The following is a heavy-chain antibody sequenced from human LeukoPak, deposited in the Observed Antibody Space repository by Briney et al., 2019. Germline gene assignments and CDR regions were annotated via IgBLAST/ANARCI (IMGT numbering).Heavy chain of an antibody. J-gene: IGHJ3*02. Sequence: PSETLSLTCNVSGGSISSYYWSWIRQPAGKGLEWIGRIYTSGSTNYNPSLKSRVTMSVDTSKNQFSLKLSSVTAADTAVYYCARAYCSGGSCYSPGAFDIWGQGTMVTVSS. CDR1: GGSISSYY. D-gene: IGHD2-15*01. V-gene: IGHV4-4*07. CDR2: IYTSGST. CDR3: ARAYCSGGSCYSPGAFDI.